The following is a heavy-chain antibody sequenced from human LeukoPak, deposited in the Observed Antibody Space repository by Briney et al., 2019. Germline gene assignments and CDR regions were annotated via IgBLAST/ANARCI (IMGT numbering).Heavy chain of an antibody. D-gene: IGHD5-18*01. CDR3: AKVGSVDRAMIDH. CDR2: IWYDGSKK. Sequence: GRSLRLSCAASGFTFSRCDMHWVRQAPGKGLEWVAVIWYDGSKKFYADSVKGRLSISRDNSRNMLHLQMNSLRVEDTALYYCAKVGSVDRAMIDHWGQGTLVTVSS. CDR1: GFTFSRCD. V-gene: IGHV3-33*06. J-gene: IGHJ4*02.